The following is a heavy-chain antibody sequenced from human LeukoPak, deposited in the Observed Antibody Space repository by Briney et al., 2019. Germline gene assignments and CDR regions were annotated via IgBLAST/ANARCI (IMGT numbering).Heavy chain of an antibody. CDR3: AKDRGFAPAMPYFYYGLDV. D-gene: IGHD3-10*01. CDR1: GVTFSNYG. V-gene: IGHV3-30*18. Sequence: PGRSLRLSCAASGVTFSNYGMHWVRQAPGKGLEWDAVISHDGINKYYADSVKGRVTVSRDNPKNTLYLQMNTLRTEDTGIYYCAKDRGFAPAMPYFYYGLDVWGQGTTVTVSS. CDR2: ISHDGINK. J-gene: IGHJ6*02.